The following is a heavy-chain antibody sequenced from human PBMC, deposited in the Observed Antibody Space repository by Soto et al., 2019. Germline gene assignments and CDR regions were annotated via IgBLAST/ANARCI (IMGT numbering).Heavy chain of an antibody. Sequence: GGSLRLSCAASGFTFSNAWMSWVRQAPGKGLEWVGRIKSKTDGGTTDYAAPVKGRFTISRDDSKNTLYLQMNSLKTEDTAVYYCTTDANSVFWSGYSTTVGYYFDYWGQGTLVTVSS. CDR2: IKSKTDGGTT. D-gene: IGHD3-3*01. J-gene: IGHJ4*02. CDR3: TTDANSVFWSGYSTTVGYYFDY. V-gene: IGHV3-15*01. CDR1: GFTFSNAW.